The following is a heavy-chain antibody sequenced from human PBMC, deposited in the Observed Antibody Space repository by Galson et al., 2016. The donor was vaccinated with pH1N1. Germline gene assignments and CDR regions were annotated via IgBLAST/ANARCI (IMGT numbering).Heavy chain of an antibody. V-gene: IGHV3-23*01. Sequence: SLRLSCAASGFTLRNYAMYWVRQAPGKGLEWVSSISGTGGSTYYADSVKGRFTVSRDTSKNMLFLQMNSLRAEDTALYYCAFDTVPNGADHWGQGTLVTVSS. D-gene: IGHD4-17*01. J-gene: IGHJ5*02. CDR3: AFDTVPNGADH. CDR2: ISGTGGST. CDR1: GFTLRNYA.